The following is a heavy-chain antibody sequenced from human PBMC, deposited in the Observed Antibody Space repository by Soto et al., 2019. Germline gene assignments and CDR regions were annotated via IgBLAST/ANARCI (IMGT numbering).Heavy chain of an antibody. CDR3: ARLLGYCSGGSCSVDYFDY. CDR2: IYPGDSDT. V-gene: IGHV5-51*01. J-gene: IGHJ4*02. Sequence: EVQLVQSGAEVKKPGESLKISCKGSGYSFTSYWIGWVRQMPGKGLEWMGIIYPGDSDTRYSPSFQGQVTISADKSISTAYLQWSSLKASDTAMYYCARLLGYCSGGSCSVDYFDYWGQGTLVTVSS. CDR1: GYSFTSYW. D-gene: IGHD2-15*01.